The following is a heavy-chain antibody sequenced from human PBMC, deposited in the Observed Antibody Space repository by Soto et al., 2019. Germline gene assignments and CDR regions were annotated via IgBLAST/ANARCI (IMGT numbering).Heavy chain of an antibody. D-gene: IGHD3-10*01. CDR2: FYWDDDK. CDR3: AHSPKLWCGEYYFDY. CDR1: GFSLSTSGVG. J-gene: IGHJ4*02. V-gene: IGHV2-5*02. Sequence: QITLKESGPTLVKPTQTLTLTCTFSGFSLSTSGVGVGWIRQPPGKALAWLALFYWDDDKRYSPSLKSRLSVTKDTSRNQVVCTITNRDPVDTATYYCAHSPKLWCGEYYFDYWGQGTLVTFCS.